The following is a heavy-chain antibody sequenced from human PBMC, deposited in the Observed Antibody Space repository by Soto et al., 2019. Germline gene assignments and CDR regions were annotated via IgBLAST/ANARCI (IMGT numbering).Heavy chain of an antibody. CDR2: INHSGST. J-gene: IGHJ6*02. Sequence: SETLSLTCAVYGGSFSGYYWSWIRQPPGKGLEWIGEINHSGSTNYNPSLKSRVTISVDTSKNQFSLKLSSVTAADTAVYYCARWVGATFYYYYGMDVWGQGTTVTVSS. D-gene: IGHD1-26*01. V-gene: IGHV4-34*01. CDR1: GGSFSGYY. CDR3: ARWVGATFYYYYGMDV.